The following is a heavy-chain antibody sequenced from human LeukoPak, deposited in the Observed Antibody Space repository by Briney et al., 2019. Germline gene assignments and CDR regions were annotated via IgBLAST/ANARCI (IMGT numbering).Heavy chain of an antibody. J-gene: IGHJ6*02. CDR1: GGSISSYY. CDR2: IYYSGST. CDR3: ARHGLWFGELLGYGLDV. V-gene: IGHV4-59*08. Sequence: PSETLSLTCTVPGGSISSYYWSWIRQPPGKGLEWIGYIYYSGSTNYNPSLKSRVTISVDTSKNQFSLKLRSVTAADTAVYYCARHGLWFGELLGYGLDVWGQGTTVTVSS. D-gene: IGHD3-10*01.